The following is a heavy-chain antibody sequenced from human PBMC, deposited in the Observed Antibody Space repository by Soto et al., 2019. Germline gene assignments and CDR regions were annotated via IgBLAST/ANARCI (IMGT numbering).Heavy chain of an antibody. CDR1: GFSLSTSGVG. V-gene: IGHV2-5*02. Sequence: QITLKESGPTLVKPTQTLTLTCTFSGFSLSTSGVGVGWIRQPPGKALEWLALIYWDDDKRYSPSLKSRLTITKVTSKNQVVLTMTNMDPVDTATYYCAHRTALRYFDWLPDYWGQGTLVTVSS. CDR3: AHRTALRYFDWLPDY. CDR2: IYWDDDK. D-gene: IGHD3-9*01. J-gene: IGHJ4*02.